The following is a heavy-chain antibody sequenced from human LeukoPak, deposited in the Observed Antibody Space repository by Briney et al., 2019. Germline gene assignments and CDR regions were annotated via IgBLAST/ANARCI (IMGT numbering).Heavy chain of an antibody. CDR3: ACSTWEPLGSAFDI. CDR1: GGSISSGSCY. D-gene: IGHD1-26*01. V-gene: IGHV4-61*02. Sequence: PSQTLSLTCTVSGGSISSGSCYWSWIRQPAGKGLEWIGRIYISGSTNYNPSLKSRVTISIDTSKNQLSLNLSSVTAADTAVYYCACSTWEPLGSAFDIWGQGTMVTVSS. J-gene: IGHJ3*02. CDR2: IYISGST.